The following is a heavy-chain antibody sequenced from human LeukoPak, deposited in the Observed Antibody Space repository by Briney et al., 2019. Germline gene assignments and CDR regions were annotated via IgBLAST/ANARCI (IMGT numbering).Heavy chain of an antibody. CDR1: GYIFTSYG. Sequence: GASVKVSCKAFGYIFTSYGISWVRQAPGQGLEWMGWISAYNGNTNYAQKVQGRITMTTDTSTSTAYMELRSLRSDDTAVYYCARQGRIAARPSNWFDPWGQGTLVTVSS. CDR2: ISAYNGNT. CDR3: ARQGRIAARPSNWFDP. V-gene: IGHV1-18*01. D-gene: IGHD6-6*01. J-gene: IGHJ5*02.